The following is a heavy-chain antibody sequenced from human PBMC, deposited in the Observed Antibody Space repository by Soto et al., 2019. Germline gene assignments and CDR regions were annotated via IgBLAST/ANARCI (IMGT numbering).Heavy chain of an antibody. CDR2: IKQDGSEK. D-gene: IGHD6-6*01. J-gene: IGHJ6*02. CDR1: GFTFSSYW. V-gene: IGHV3-7*05. CDR3: AREGSSSFLYYYGMDV. Sequence: GGSLRLSCAASGFTFSSYWMSWVRQAPGKGLEWVANIKQDGSEKYYVDSVKGRFTISRDNAKNSLYLQMNSLRAEDTAVYYCAREGSSSFLYYYGMDVWGQGTTVTVSS.